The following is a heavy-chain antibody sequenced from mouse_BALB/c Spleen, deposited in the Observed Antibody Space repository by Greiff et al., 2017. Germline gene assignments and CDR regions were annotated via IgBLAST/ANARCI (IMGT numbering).Heavy chain of an antibody. Sequence: DVKLVESGGGLVKPGGSLKLSCAASGFAFSSYDMSWVRQTPEKRLEWVAYISSGGGSTYYPDTVKGRFTISRDNAKNTLYLQMSSLKSEDTAMYYCARGYDYDGYAMDYWGQGTSVTVSS. CDR1: GFAFSSYD. D-gene: IGHD2-4*01. J-gene: IGHJ4*01. CDR3: ARGYDYDGYAMDY. V-gene: IGHV5-12-1*01. CDR2: ISSGGGST.